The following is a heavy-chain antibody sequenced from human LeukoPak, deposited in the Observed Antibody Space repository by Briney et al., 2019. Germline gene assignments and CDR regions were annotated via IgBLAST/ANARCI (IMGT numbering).Heavy chain of an antibody. J-gene: IGHJ4*02. CDR1: GFTFSSYE. D-gene: IGHD2-21*02. CDR3: ARGLIFLDY. CDR2: ISSSGSTI. V-gene: IGHV3-48*03. Sequence: GGSLRLSCAASGFTFSSYEMNWVRQAPGKGLEWVSYISSSGSTIYYADSVKGRFTISRDNAKNSLYLQMNSLRAENTAVYYWARGLIFLDYWGQGHLVTVSS.